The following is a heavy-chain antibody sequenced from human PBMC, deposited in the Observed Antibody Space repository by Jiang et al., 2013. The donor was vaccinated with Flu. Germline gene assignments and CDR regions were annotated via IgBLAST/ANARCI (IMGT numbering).Heavy chain of an antibody. V-gene: IGHV7-4-1*02. CDR3: ARGPRGFRELLWSHAFDI. CDR1: GYTFTSYA. D-gene: IGHD3-10*01. J-gene: IGHJ3*02. CDR2: INTNTGNP. Sequence: CKASGYTFTSYAVNWVRQAPGQGLEWMGWINTNTGNPTYAQGFTGRFVFSLDTSVSTAYLQISSLKAEDTAVYYCARGPRGFRELLWSHAFDIWGQGTMVTVSS.